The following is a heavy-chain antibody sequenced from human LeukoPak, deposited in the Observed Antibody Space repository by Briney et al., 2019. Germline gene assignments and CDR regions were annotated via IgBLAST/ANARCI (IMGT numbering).Heavy chain of an antibody. V-gene: IGHV1-8*03. CDR3: AETHGVP. Sequence: ASVKVSCKASGYIFTGYYMHWVRQAPGQGLEWMGWMNPNSGNTGYAQKFQGRVTITADESTSTAYMELSSLRSEDTAVYYCAETHGVPWGQGTLVTVSS. CDR2: MNPNSGNT. D-gene: IGHD2-8*01. J-gene: IGHJ4*02. CDR1: GYIFTGYY.